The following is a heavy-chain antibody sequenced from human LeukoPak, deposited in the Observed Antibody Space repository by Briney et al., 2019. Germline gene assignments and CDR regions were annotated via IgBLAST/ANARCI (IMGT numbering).Heavy chain of an antibody. CDR2: ISGSGGST. CDR1: GLTFSSYA. J-gene: IGHJ4*02. V-gene: IGHV3-23*01. CDR3: AKDIVAGWELRGFDY. D-gene: IGHD1-26*01. Sequence: GGSLRLSCAASGLTFSSYAMSWVRQAPGKGLEWVSAISGSGGSTYYADSVKGRFTISRDNSKNTLYLQMNSLRAEDTAVYYCAKDIVAGWELRGFDYWGQGTLVTVSS.